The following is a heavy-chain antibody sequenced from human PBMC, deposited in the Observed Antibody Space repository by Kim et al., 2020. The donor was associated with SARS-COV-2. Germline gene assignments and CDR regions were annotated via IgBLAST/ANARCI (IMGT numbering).Heavy chain of an antibody. CDR2: IYYSGST. CDR1: GGSISSGDYY. D-gene: IGHD2-2*02. V-gene: IGHV4-30-4*01. J-gene: IGHJ4*02. CDR3: ASQRDIVVVPAAIGGYYFDY. Sequence: SETLSLTCTVSGGSISSGDYYWSWIRQPPGKGLEWIGYIYYSGSTYYNPSLKSRVTISVDTSKNQFSLKLSSVTAADTAVYYCASQRDIVVVPAAIGGYYFDYWGQGTLVTVSS.